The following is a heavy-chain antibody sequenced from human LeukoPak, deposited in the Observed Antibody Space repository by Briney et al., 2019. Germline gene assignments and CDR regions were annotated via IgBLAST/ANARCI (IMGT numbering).Heavy chain of an antibody. CDR1: GGSISSSSYY. D-gene: IGHD6-13*01. J-gene: IGHJ4*02. CDR2: IYYSGST. V-gene: IGHV4-39*07. Sequence: SETLSLTCTVSGGSISSSSYYWGWIRQPPGKGLEWIGSIYYSGSTYYNPSLKSRVTISVDTSRNQFSLKLSSVTAADTAVYYCARVTSSSWYLEPFDYWGQGTLVTVSS. CDR3: ARVTSSSWYLEPFDY.